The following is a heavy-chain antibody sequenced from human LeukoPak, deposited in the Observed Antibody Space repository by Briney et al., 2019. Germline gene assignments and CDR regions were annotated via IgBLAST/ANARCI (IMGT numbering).Heavy chain of an antibody. Sequence: PGGSLRLSCAASGFTFSSYDMHWVRQATGKGLEWVSAIGTAGDTYYPGSVKGRFTISRENAKNSLYLQMNGLRAGDTAVYYCARARGADYYDSSSPTDAFDIWGQGTMVTVSS. D-gene: IGHD3-22*01. CDR2: IGTAGDT. CDR3: ARARGADYYDSSSPTDAFDI. CDR1: GFTFSSYD. J-gene: IGHJ3*02. V-gene: IGHV3-13*01.